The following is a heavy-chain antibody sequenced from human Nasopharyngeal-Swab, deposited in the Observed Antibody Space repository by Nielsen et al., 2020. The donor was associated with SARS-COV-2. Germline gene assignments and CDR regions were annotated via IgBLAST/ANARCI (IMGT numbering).Heavy chain of an antibody. J-gene: IGHJ4*02. D-gene: IGHD3-10*01. CDR3: ARASLLWFGELNY. CDR1: GYTFTSYD. CDR2: MNPNSGNT. Sequence: ASVKVSCKASGYTFTSYDINWVRQATGQGLEWMGWMNPNSGNTGYAQKFQGRVTMTRNTSISTAYMELSSLRSEDTAVYYCARASLLWFGELNYWGQGTLVTVSS. V-gene: IGHV1-8*01.